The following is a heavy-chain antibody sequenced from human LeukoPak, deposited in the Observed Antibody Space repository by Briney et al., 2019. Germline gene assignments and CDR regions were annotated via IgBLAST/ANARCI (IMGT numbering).Heavy chain of an antibody. D-gene: IGHD3-22*01. Sequence: ETLSLTCTVSGASISSNNYYWGWIRQAPGKGLEWVSAISGSGGSTYYADSVKGRFTISRDNSKNTLYLQMNSLRAEDTAVYYCAKGPVAYYDSSFVYWGQGTLVTVSS. J-gene: IGHJ4*02. CDR2: ISGSGGST. CDR3: AKGPVAYYDSSFVY. V-gene: IGHV3-23*01. CDR1: GASISSNNYY.